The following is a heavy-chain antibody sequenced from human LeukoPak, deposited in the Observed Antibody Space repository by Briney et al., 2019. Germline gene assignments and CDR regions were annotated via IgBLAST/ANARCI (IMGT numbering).Heavy chain of an antibody. CDR3: ARHKDYYYSYMDV. CDR1: GGSIRSSSYC. V-gene: IGHV4-39*01. Sequence: PSETLSLTCTVSGGSIRSSSYCWGWIRQPPGKGLEWIGTIYYRGSTYYNPSLTSRVTISVDTSKNQFSLKLSSVTAADTAVYYCARHKDYYYSYMDVWGKGTTVTISS. CDR2: IYYRGST. J-gene: IGHJ6*03.